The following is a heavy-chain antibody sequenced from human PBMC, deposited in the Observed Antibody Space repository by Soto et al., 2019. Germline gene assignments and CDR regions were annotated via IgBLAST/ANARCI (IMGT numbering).Heavy chain of an antibody. CDR3: ARGVVVPAANYYYYGMDV. D-gene: IGHD2-2*01. CDR2: IIPILGIA. Sequence: QVQLVQSGAEVKKPGSSVKVSCKASGGTFSSYTISWVRQAPGQGLEWMGRIIPILGIANYAQKFQGRVTITADKSTSTAYMELSSPRSEDTAVYYCARGVVVPAANYYYYGMDVWGQGTTVTVSS. V-gene: IGHV1-69*02. J-gene: IGHJ6*02. CDR1: GGTFSSYT.